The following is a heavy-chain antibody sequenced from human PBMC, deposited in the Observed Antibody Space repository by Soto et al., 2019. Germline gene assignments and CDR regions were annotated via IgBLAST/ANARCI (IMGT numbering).Heavy chain of an antibody. CDR2: ISAYNGNT. V-gene: IGHV1-18*01. CDR1: GYTFTSYG. CDR3: ARDLGSGWYREEYFQH. J-gene: IGHJ1*01. D-gene: IGHD6-19*01. Sequence: QVQLVQSGAEVKQPGASVKVSCKASGYTFTSYGISWVRQAPGQGLEWMGWISAYNGNTNYAQKLQGRVTMTTDTXTXRAYMELRSLRSDDTAVYYCARDLGSGWYREEYFQHWGQGTLVTVSS.